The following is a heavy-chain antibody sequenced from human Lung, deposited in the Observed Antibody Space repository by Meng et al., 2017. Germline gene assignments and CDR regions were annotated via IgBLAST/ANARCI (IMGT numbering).Heavy chain of an antibody. CDR1: GCHFSISNW. Sequence: VPLDQSRPGVSPPEPTMALTCTGSGCHFSISNWWSGVRQPPGKGLELIGEIYRSGSTNYNPSLKSRVTISGDKSKNQVSLKLSSVTAADTAVYYCARRGLWLDPQNFDYWGQGTLVTVSS. J-gene: IGHJ4*02. D-gene: IGHD6-19*01. V-gene: IGHV4-4*02. CDR3: ARRGLWLDPQNFDY. CDR2: IYRSGST.